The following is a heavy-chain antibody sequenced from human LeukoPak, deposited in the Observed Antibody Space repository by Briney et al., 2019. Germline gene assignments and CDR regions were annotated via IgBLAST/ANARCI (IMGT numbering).Heavy chain of an antibody. CDR3: ASSGWAGYYYYMDV. CDR2: IYYTGST. CDR1: GDSIRSSNYY. Sequence: PSETLSLTCTVSGDSIRSSNYYWAWIRQPPGKGLEWIGFIYYTGSTYYNPSLKSRVTISVDTSNNQFSLKLRSVTAADRAVYYCASSGWAGYYYYMDVWGKGTTVTVSS. V-gene: IGHV4-39*01. J-gene: IGHJ6*03. D-gene: IGHD6-19*01.